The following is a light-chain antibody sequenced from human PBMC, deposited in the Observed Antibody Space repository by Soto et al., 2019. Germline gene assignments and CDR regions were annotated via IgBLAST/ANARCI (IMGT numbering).Light chain of an antibody. V-gene: IGKV3-15*01. CDR3: QQYDNWPLT. CDR1: QSISTN. Sequence: ETVMTQSPATLSVSPGERATLSCRAGQSISTNLAWYQQNPGQAPRLLIYGATTRATGIPSRFSGSGSGKEFTLTISSLQSEEFAVYYCQQYDNWPLTFGGGTKVEIK. J-gene: IGKJ4*01. CDR2: GAT.